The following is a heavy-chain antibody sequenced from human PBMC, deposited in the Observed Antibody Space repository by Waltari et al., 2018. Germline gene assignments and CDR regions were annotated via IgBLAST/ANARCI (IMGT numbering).Heavy chain of an antibody. J-gene: IGHJ6*03. V-gene: IGHV3-15*01. Sequence: EVQLVGDGGGCVNPGGCRRLDCAAAGFTLRSAWMSWVRQAPGKGLEWVGRIKSKTDGGTTDYAAPVKGRFTISRDDSKNTLYLQMNSLKTEDTAVYYCTTEGDYMDVWGKGTTVTVSS. CDR2: IKSKTDGGTT. CDR3: TTEGDYMDV. CDR1: GFTLRSAW. D-gene: IGHD1-26*01.